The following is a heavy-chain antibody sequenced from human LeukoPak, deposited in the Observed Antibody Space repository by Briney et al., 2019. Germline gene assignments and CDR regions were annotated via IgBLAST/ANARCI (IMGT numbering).Heavy chain of an antibody. CDR2: INPNSGGT. D-gene: IGHD1-26*01. Sequence: ASVKVSCKASGSTFTGYYIHWARQAPGQGLERMGWINPNSGGTNYAQKFQGRVTMTRETSISTVYMELSRLRSDDTAVYYCARGGTSSSGRSVGPTHDYWGQGTLVTVSS. V-gene: IGHV1-2*02. CDR3: ARGGTSSSGRSVGPTHDY. J-gene: IGHJ4*02. CDR1: GSTFTGYY.